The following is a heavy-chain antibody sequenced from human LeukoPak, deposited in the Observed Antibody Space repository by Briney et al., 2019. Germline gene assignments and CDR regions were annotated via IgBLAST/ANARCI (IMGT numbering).Heavy chain of an antibody. CDR3: ARGRRVVAARLNWFDP. CDR2: INHSGST. J-gene: IGHJ5*02. D-gene: IGHD6-6*01. V-gene: IGHV4-34*01. Sequence: PSETLSLTCAVYVGSFSGYYWSWIRQPPGKGLEWIGEINHSGSTNYNPSLKSRVTISVDTSKNQFSLKLSSVTAADTAVYYCARGRRVVAARLNWFDPRGQGTLVTVSS. CDR1: VGSFSGYY.